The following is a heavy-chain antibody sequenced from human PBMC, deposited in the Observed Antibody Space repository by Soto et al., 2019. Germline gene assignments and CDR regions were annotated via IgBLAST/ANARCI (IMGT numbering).Heavy chain of an antibody. J-gene: IGHJ6*02. CDR1: GFTISNNY. V-gene: IGHV3-53*01. CDR3: ARGGPLYYYYGIDV. Sequence: GSLRLSCAAPGFTISNNYMTWVRQAPGKGLEWVSLIDNGGDTYYADSVKGRFTLSRDSSKNTLYLQMNSLRAEDTAVYNCARGGPLYYYYGIDVWGQGTTVTVSS. CDR2: IDNGGDT. D-gene: IGHD3-16*01.